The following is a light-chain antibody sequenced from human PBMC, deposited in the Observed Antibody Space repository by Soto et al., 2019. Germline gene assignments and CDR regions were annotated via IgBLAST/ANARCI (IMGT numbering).Light chain of an antibody. V-gene: IGKV3-15*01. CDR2: GAS. CDR1: QSVSSN. Sequence: EIVMTQSPATLSVSPGERATLSCRASQSVSSNLAWYQQKPGQAPRLLIYGASTRATGIPARFSGSGSGTEFTLTISSLLSEDFAVYYCQQARTFGPGTKVDIK. J-gene: IGKJ3*01. CDR3: QQART.